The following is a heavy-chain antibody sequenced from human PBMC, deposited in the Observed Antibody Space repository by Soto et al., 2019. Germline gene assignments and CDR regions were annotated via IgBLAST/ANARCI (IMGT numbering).Heavy chain of an antibody. CDR3: ASIPPSAVGATTEVDY. CDR2: INTGGVTT. J-gene: IGHJ4*02. D-gene: IGHD1-26*01. V-gene: IGHV3-48*03. CDR1: GFTFSNYE. Sequence: PGGSLRLSCAVSGFTFSNYEMNWVRQAPGKGLEGVSYINTGGVTTYYADSVKGRFTISRDNARNSLYLQMNSLRAEDTAVYYCASIPPSAVGATTEVDYWGQGTLVTVSS.